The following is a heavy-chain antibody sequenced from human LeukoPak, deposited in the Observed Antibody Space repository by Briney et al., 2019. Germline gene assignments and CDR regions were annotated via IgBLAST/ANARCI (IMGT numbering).Heavy chain of an antibody. CDR3: ARGRRDGYNRYWYFDL. Sequence: TSETLSLTCAVYGGSFSGYYWSWIRQPPGKGLEWIGEINHSGSTNYNPSLKSRVTISVDTSKNQFSLKLSSVTAADTAVYYCARGRRDGYNRYWYFDLWGRGTLVTVSS. CDR2: INHSGST. J-gene: IGHJ2*01. D-gene: IGHD5-24*01. V-gene: IGHV4-34*01. CDR1: GGSFSGYY.